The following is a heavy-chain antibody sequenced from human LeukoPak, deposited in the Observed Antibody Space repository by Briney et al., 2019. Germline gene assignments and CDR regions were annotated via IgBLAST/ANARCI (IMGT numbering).Heavy chain of an antibody. CDR3: AKDSYSSGWYEVRNEAYYFDY. J-gene: IGHJ4*02. CDR1: GFTFDDYT. CDR2: ISWDGGST. V-gene: IGHV3-43*01. D-gene: IGHD6-19*01. Sequence: GGSLRLSCAASGFTFDDYTMHWVRHAPGKGLEWVSLISWDGGSTYYADSVKGRFTISRDNSKNSLYLQMNSLRTEDTALYYCAKDSYSSGWYEVRNEAYYFDYWGQGTLVTVSS.